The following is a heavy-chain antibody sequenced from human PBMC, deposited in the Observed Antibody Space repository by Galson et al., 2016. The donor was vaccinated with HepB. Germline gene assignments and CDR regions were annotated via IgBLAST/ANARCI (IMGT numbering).Heavy chain of an antibody. V-gene: IGHV3-33*01. J-gene: IGHJ6*02. D-gene: IGHD3-10*01. CDR2: IWYDGSNK. Sequence: SLRLSCAASGFTFSSYGMHWVRQAPGKGLEWVAVIWYDGSNKYYADSVKGRFTISRDNSKNTLYLQMNSLRAEDTAVYYCARSKGRGVFYYYGMDVWGQGTTVTVSS. CDR3: ARSKGRGVFYYYGMDV. CDR1: GFTFSSYG.